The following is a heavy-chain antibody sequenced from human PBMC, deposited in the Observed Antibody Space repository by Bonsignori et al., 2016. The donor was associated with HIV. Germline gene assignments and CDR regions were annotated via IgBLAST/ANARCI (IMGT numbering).Heavy chain of an antibody. V-gene: IGHV4-34*02. CDR2: IHRDGVT. J-gene: IGHJ4*02. D-gene: IGHD5-24*01. CDR3: TRGSEIIWLQFY. CDR1: GGSXSGHY. Sequence: QVQLQQWGPGLLKPSETLSLSCAVKGGSXSGHYSSWIRQSPGKGLEWIGHIHRDGVTTYNASLKSRVTMSMDTSKNQFSLKLNSVTAADTGVYYCTRGSEIIWLQFYWGQGSLVTVSS.